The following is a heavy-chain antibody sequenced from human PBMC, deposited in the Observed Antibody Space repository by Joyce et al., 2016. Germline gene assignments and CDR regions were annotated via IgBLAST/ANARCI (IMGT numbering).Heavy chain of an antibody. Sequence: EVQLVESGGRLVQPVGSLRLSCAASGFMFSSYWMIWVRQAPGKGREWVANINQDGSEKNYVDSVKGRFTISRDNAKKSLYLQMNSLRAEDTAVYYCAREARMQLTYYYFGLDVWGQGTTVVVSS. D-gene: IGHD5-18*01. V-gene: IGHV3-7*01. CDR3: AREARMQLTYYYFGLDV. CDR2: INQDGSEK. J-gene: IGHJ6*02. CDR1: GFMFSSYW.